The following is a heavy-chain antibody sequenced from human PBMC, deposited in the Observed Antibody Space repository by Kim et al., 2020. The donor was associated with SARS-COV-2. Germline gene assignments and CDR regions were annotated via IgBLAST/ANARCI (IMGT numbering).Heavy chain of an antibody. CDR3: ARAPHYYHYGLDV. J-gene: IGHJ6*02. CDR2: ISSSSSTI. Sequence: GGSLRLSCAVSGFTFTTYSMNWVRQAPGKGLEWVSYISSSSSTIYYADSVKGRFTISRDNAKNSLYLQMNRLRDEDTAVYYCARAPHYYHYGLDVWGQGTTVTVSS. V-gene: IGHV3-48*02. CDR1: GFTFTTYS.